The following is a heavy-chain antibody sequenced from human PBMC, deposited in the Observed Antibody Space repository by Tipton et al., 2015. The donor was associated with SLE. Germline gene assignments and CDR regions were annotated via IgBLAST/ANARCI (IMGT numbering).Heavy chain of an antibody. CDR3: ARGASYYYDSSGYYYVDFFDY. D-gene: IGHD3-22*01. CDR2: IWYDGSNK. Sequence: QLVQSGGGVVQPGRSLRLSCAASGFTFSSYGMHWVRQAPGKGLEWVAVIWYDGSNKYYADSVKGRFTISRDNSKNTLYLQMNSLRAEDTAVYYCARGASYYYDSSGYYYVDFFDYWGQGTLVTVSS. J-gene: IGHJ4*02. V-gene: IGHV3-33*01. CDR1: GFTFSSYG.